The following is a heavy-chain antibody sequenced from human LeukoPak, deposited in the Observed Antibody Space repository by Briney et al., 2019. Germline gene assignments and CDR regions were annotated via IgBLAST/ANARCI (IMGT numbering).Heavy chain of an antibody. CDR3: ARSVSSAWPNWFDP. V-gene: IGHV5-51*01. D-gene: IGHD6-19*01. J-gene: IGHJ5*02. CDR1: GYSFTSYW. Sequence: GESLKISCKGSGYSFTSYWIGWVRQMPGKGLEWMGIIYPGDSDTRYSPSFQGQVTISADKSTTTAYLQWSSLKASDTAMYYCARSVSSAWPNWFDPWGQGSLVTVSS. CDR2: IYPGDSDT.